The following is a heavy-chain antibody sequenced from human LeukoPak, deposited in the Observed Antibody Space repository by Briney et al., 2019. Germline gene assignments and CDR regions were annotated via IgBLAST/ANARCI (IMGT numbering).Heavy chain of an antibody. CDR1: GYTFTSYD. D-gene: IGHD6-19*01. J-gene: IGHJ4*02. CDR3: SRVSVAGSGY. V-gene: IGHV1-8*01. Sequence: ASVNVCCKASGYTFTSYDINWVRQASGQGLEWMGWMNPNSGNTGYAQKFQGRVTMTRNTSISTAYMELSSLRSEDTAVYYYSRVSVAGSGYRGQGTLVTVSS. CDR2: MNPNSGNT.